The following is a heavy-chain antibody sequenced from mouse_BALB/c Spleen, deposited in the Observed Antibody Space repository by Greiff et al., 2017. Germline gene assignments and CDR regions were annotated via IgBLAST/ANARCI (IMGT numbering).Heavy chain of an antibody. V-gene: IGHV5-9-4*01. CDR3: AREMITTWYFDV. J-gene: IGHJ1*01. CDR1: GFTFSSYA. Sequence: EVKLMESGGGLVKPGGSLKLSCAASGFTFSSYAMSWVRQSPEKRLEWVAEISSGGSYTYYPDTVTGRFTISRDNAKNTLYLEMSSLRSEDTAMYYCAREMITTWYFDVWGAGTTVTVSS. D-gene: IGHD2-4*01. CDR2: ISSGGSYT.